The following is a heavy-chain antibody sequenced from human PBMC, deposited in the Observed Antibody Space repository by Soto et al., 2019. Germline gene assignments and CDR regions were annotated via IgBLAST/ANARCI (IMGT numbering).Heavy chain of an antibody. D-gene: IGHD3-9*01. CDR2: ISWNSGTT. J-gene: IGHJ5*02. CDR3: AKDNLPSGLGNWFDP. V-gene: IGHV3-9*01. Sequence: EMRLVEAGGALAKPGGSLRLSCQASGFSFEEYAMNWVRQGPGKGLEWVARISWNSGTTQYADSVKGRFAISRDNGKNLVYLEMNGLRIEDTALYYCAKDNLPSGLGNWFDPWGQGTWVSVSS. CDR1: GFSFEEYA.